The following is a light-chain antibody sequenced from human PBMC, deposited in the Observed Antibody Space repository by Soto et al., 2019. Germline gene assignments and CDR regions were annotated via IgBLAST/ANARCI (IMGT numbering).Light chain of an antibody. CDR3: QHYNIWPPGT. V-gene: IGKV3-15*01. CDR2: GAS. Sequence: EIVMTQSPATLSVSPGERATLSCRASQSVSSNLAWYQQKPGQAPRLLIYGASTRATGIPARFSGSGSGTEFNLTISYLQVEDFSVYYCQHYNIWPPGTFGQGTKVEIK. CDR1: QSVSSN. J-gene: IGKJ1*01.